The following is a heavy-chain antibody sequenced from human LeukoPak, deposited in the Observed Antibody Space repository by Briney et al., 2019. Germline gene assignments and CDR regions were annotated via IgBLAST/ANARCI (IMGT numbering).Heavy chain of an antibody. D-gene: IGHD6-13*01. CDR2: INSDGSST. CDR3: ARQAAAGPVDY. Sequence: GGSLRLSCAASGFTFGSYWMYWVRQAPGKGLVWVSHINSDGSSTSYADSVKGRFTISRDDAKNTLYLQMNSLRAEDTAVYYCARQAAAGPVDYWGQGTLVTVSS. CDR1: GFTFGSYW. J-gene: IGHJ4*02. V-gene: IGHV3-74*01.